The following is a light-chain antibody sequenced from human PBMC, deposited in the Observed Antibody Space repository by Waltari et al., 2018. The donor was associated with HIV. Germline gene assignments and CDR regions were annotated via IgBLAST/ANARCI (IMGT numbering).Light chain of an antibody. J-gene: IGKJ2*01. CDR3: QQYGSSPQT. CDR2: GAS. V-gene: IGKV3-20*01. CDR1: QSVSSSY. Sequence: VLTQSPGTLSLSPGERATLSCRARQSVSSSYLAWYQQKPGQAPRLLIYGASSRANGIPDRFSGSGSGTDFTLTISRLEAEDFAVYYCQQYGSSPQTFGQGTKLEIK.